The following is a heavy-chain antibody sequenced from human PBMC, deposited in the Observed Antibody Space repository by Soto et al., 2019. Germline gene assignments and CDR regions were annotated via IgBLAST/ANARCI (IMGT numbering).Heavy chain of an antibody. V-gene: IGHV4-59*05. CDR1: GGSISSYY. CDR3: ASQDRHYDIFTCYDYYYYAMDV. CDR2: IYYSGRT. J-gene: IGHJ6*02. Sequence: PSETLSLTCTVSGGSISSYYWSWIRQPPGKGLEWIGRIYYSGRTYYNPSLKRRVTISVDTSKNQFSLQLSSVPAADPAVYYCASQDRHYDIFTCYDYYYYAMDVWGQGTTVTLSS. D-gene: IGHD3-9*01.